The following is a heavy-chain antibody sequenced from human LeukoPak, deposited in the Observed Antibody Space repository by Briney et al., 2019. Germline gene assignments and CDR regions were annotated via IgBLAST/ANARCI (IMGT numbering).Heavy chain of an antibody. CDR1: SYSIRNGYY. CDR3: ARESALGVERVGGYFDY. Sequence: SETLSLTCNVSSYSIRNGYYWGWVRQSPGKGLEWIGSIYYTGITYYNPSLKSRVTISIDTSKKQFSLKLTSVTATDTAVYYCARESALGVERVGGYFDYWGQGALVAVFS. D-gene: IGHD1-26*01. J-gene: IGHJ4*02. CDR2: IYYTGIT. V-gene: IGHV4-38-2*02.